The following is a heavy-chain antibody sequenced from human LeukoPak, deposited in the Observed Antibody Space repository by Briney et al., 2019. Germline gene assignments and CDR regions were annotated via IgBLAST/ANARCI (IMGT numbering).Heavy chain of an antibody. D-gene: IGHD6-19*01. CDR3: ARDVVRAVDLPTPYYYYYGMDV. CDR2: IYCSGST. CDR1: GGSISSGGYY. Sequence: PSETLSLTCTVSGGSISSGGYYWSWIRQHPGKGLEWIGYIYCSGSTYYNPSLKSRVTISVDRSKNQFSLKLSSVTAADTAVYYCARDVVRAVDLPTPYYYYYGMDVWGQGTTVTVSS. V-gene: IGHV4-31*03. J-gene: IGHJ6*02.